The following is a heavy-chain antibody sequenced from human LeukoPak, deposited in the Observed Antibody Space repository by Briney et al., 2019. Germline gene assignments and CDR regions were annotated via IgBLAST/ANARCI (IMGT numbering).Heavy chain of an antibody. CDR1: GCTFSSYA. Sequence: ASVKVSFKSSGCTFSSYAISWVRQAPAQGLEWMGGIIPIFGTANYAQKFHGRVTITADESTSTAYMELSSLRSEDTAVYYCARDLEWLYPGGAFDIWGQGTMVTVSS. CDR2: IIPIFGTA. D-gene: IGHD3-3*01. V-gene: IGHV1-69*01. CDR3: ARDLEWLYPGGAFDI. J-gene: IGHJ3*02.